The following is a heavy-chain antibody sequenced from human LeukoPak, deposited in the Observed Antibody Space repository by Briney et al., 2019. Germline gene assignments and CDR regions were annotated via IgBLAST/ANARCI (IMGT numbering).Heavy chain of an antibody. V-gene: IGHV3-23*01. CDR3: AKDGSGWYTYYFDY. CDR1: GFTFSSYA. Sequence: GGSLRLSCAASGFTFSSYAMSWVRQAPGKGLEWVSTISGSGGSTSYADSVKGRFTISRDNSKNTLYPQMNSLRAEDTAVYYCAKDGSGWYTYYFDYWGQGTLVTVSS. D-gene: IGHD6-19*01. J-gene: IGHJ4*02. CDR2: ISGSGGST.